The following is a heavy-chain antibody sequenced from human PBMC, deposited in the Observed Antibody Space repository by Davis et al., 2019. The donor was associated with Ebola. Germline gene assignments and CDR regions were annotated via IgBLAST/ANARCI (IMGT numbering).Heavy chain of an antibody. V-gene: IGHV4-31*03. CDR1: GGSLSSGGYY. CDR2: MFYSGNT. CDR3: ARDSSGDAFDL. J-gene: IGHJ3*01. Sequence: LRLSCTVSGGSLSSGGYYWTWIRQHPGKGLEWIGCMFYSGNTYYNPSPKSRLTISVDTSQNQFSLRLTSVTAADTAVYYCARDSSGDAFDLWGQGTMVTVSS.